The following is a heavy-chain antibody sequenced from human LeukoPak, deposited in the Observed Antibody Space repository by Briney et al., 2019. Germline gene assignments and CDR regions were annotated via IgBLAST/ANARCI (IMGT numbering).Heavy chain of an antibody. Sequence: RSGGSLRLSCEASGFTFGNYWMHWVRHVPGKGLVWVARLNSDGSSTTYADSVKGRFTISRDNAKNTLYLQMNSLRAEDTGVYYCARDIYYRIDVWGQGTTVTVSS. J-gene: IGHJ6*02. CDR2: LNSDGSST. CDR1: GFTFGNYW. V-gene: IGHV3-74*03. CDR3: ARDIYYRIDV.